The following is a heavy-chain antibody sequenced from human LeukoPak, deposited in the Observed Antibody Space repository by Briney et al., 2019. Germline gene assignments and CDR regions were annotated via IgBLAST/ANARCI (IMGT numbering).Heavy chain of an antibody. D-gene: IGHD3-10*01. CDR3: AKEGDTMVRGVIKGHPHFDY. V-gene: IGHV3-30*18. Sequence: PGGSLRLSCAASGFTFSSYGMHWVRQAPGKGLEWVAVISYDGSNKYYADSVKGRFTISRDNSKNTLYLQMNSLRAEDTAVYYCAKEGDTMVRGVIKGHPHFDYWGQGTLVTVSS. J-gene: IGHJ4*02. CDR2: ISYDGSNK. CDR1: GFTFSSYG.